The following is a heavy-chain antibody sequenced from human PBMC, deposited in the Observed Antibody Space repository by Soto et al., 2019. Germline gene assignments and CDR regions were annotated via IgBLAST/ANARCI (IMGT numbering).Heavy chain of an antibody. Sequence: GESLKISCKGSGYSFTTYWIAWVRQMPGKGLEWMGIIYPGDSRTNYSPSFQGHVTISADKSISTAYLQWSSLKASDTAMYYCARHGGSNHWFDPWGQGTLVTVSS. J-gene: IGHJ5*02. CDR1: GYSFTTYW. CDR2: IYPGDSRT. CDR3: ARHGGSNHWFDP. D-gene: IGHD1-26*01. V-gene: IGHV5-51*01.